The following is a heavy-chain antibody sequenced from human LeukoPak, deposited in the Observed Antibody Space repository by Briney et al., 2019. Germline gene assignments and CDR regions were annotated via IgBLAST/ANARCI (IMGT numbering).Heavy chain of an antibody. Sequence: SVKVSCKASGGTFSSYAISWVRQAPGQGLEWMGGIIPIFGTANYAQKFQGRVTITTDESTSTAYMELSSLRSEDTAVYYCASSGYSSSWYSYYYYYMDVWGKGTTVTVSS. D-gene: IGHD6-13*01. CDR3: ASSGYSSSWYSYYYYYMDV. CDR2: IIPIFGTA. V-gene: IGHV1-69*05. CDR1: GGTFSSYA. J-gene: IGHJ6*03.